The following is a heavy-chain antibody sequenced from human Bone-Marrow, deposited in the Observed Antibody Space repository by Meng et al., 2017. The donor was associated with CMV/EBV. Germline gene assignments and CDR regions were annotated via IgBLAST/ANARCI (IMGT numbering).Heavy chain of an antibody. CDR2: IYYSGST. J-gene: IGHJ4*02. Sequence: SETLSLTCTVSGGSISSYYWSWIRQPPGKGLEWIGYIYYSGSTNYNPSLKSRVTISVDTSNNQFSLRLSSVTAADTAVYYCAKLRLGYWGQGTLVTVSS. CDR1: GGSISSYY. V-gene: IGHV4-59*12. CDR3: AKLRLGY. D-gene: IGHD3-16*01.